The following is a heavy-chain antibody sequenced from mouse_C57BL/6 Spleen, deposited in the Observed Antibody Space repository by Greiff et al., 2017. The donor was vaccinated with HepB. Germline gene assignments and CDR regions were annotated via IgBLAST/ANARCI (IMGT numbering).Heavy chain of an antibody. J-gene: IGHJ4*01. CDR3: ARTYYYGSSLYAMDY. CDR1: GFTFSDYG. D-gene: IGHD1-1*01. Sequence: DVKLQESGGGLVKPGGSLKLSCAASGFTFSDYGMHWVRQAPEKGLEWVAYISSGSSTIYYADTVKGRFTISRDNAKNTLFLQMTSLRSEDTAMYYCARTYYYGSSLYAMDYWGQGTSVTVSS. V-gene: IGHV5-17*01. CDR2: ISSGSSTI.